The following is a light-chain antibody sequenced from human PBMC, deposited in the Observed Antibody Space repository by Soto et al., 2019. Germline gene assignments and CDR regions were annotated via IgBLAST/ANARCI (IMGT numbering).Light chain of an antibody. Sequence: DIQMTQSPSSLSSSVGDRVTSTCRASQSISSWLAWYQQKPGKAPKLLIYKASTLESGVPSRFSGSGSGTEFTLTISSLQPDDFATYYCQQYNSYPDTFGQGTKVDI. CDR3: QQYNSYPDT. CDR1: QSISSW. CDR2: KAS. V-gene: IGKV1-5*03. J-gene: IGKJ2*01.